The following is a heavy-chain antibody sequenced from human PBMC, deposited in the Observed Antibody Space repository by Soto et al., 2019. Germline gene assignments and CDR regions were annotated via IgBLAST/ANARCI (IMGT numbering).Heavy chain of an antibody. J-gene: IGHJ3*02. Sequence: SETLSLTCTVSGGSISSYYWSWIRQPPGKGLEWIGYIYYSGSTNYNPSLKSRVTISVDTSKNQFSLKLSSVTAADTAVYYCARGLRGTTVTPDAFDIWGQGTMVTVSS. CDR3: ARGLRGTTVTPDAFDI. CDR2: IYYSGST. D-gene: IGHD4-17*01. CDR1: GGSISSYY. V-gene: IGHV4-59*01.